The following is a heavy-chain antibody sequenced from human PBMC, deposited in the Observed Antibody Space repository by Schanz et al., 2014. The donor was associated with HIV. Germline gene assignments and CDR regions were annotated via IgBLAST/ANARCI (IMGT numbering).Heavy chain of an antibody. CDR1: GFTFDSQS. V-gene: IGHV3-33*08. J-gene: IGHJ4*02. CDR2: ISYDGSNK. Sequence: VQLVESGGGLVKPGGSLRLSCEASGFTFDSQSMNWVRQAPGKGLEWVAIISYDGSNKDYADSVKGRFTISRDKSKSTLYLRMNSLRAEDTAVYYCASTRERYSGATSGFDYWGQGTLVTVST. D-gene: IGHD1-26*01. CDR3: ASTRERYSGATSGFDY.